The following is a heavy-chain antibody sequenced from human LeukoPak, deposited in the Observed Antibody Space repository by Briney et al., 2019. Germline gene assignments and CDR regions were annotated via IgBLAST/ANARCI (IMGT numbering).Heavy chain of an antibody. V-gene: IGHV1-18*01. Sequence: ASVTVSCKASGYTFTSYGISWVRQAPGQGLEWMGCISAYNGNTNYAQKLQGRVTMTTDTSTSTAYMELRSLRSEDTAVYYCAREGYGEPLFDYWGQGTLVTVSS. J-gene: IGHJ4*02. CDR2: ISAYNGNT. CDR3: AREGYGEPLFDY. CDR1: GYTFTSYG. D-gene: IGHD4-17*01.